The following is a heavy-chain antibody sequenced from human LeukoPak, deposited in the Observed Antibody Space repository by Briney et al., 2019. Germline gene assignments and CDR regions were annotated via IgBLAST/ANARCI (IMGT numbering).Heavy chain of an antibody. J-gene: IGHJ4*02. Sequence: PGGSLRLSCAASGFTFSSYAMHWVRQASGKGLEWVAVISYDGSNKYYADSVKGRFTISRDNSKNTLYLQMNSLRAEDTAVYYCARDSDDYGDYWAREPWSPSPQ. CDR1: GFTFSSYA. V-gene: IGHV3-30-3*01. CDR2: ISYDGSNK. D-gene: IGHD3-10*01. CDR3: ARDSDDYGDY.